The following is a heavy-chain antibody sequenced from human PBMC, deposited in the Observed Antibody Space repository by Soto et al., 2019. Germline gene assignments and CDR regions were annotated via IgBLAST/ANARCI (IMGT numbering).Heavy chain of an antibody. D-gene: IGHD1-26*01. J-gene: IGHJ4*02. V-gene: IGHV3-64*01. Sequence: EVQLVESGGGLVQPGGSLRLSCAASGFTFSSYAMHWVRQAPGKGLEYVSTISSNGGSSYYANSVKGRFTISRDNSKNTLYLQMGSLSAEDMAVYYCAVRVKGGTIDYWGQGTLVTVSS. CDR3: AVRVKGGTIDY. CDR1: GFTFSSYA. CDR2: ISSNGGSS.